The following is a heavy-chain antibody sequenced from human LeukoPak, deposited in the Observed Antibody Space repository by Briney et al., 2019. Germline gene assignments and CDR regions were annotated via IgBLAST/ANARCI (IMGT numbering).Heavy chain of an antibody. D-gene: IGHD6-19*01. CDR3: ARYGSSGWPY. CDR1: GGSISSSSYY. V-gene: IGHV4-39*07. Sequence: SETLSLTCTVSGGSISSSSYYWGWIRQPPGKGLEWIGSIYYSGCTYYNPSLKSRVTISVDTSKNQFSLKLSSVTAADTAVYYCARYGSSGWPYWGQGTLVTVSS. CDR2: IYYSGCT. J-gene: IGHJ4*02.